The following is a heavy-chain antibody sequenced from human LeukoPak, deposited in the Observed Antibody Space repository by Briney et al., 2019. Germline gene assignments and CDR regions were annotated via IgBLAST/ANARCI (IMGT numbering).Heavy chain of an antibody. CDR3: ARQGGALYSSSRYGGFDP. CDR1: GYSFTSYW. D-gene: IGHD6-13*01. Sequence: GESLKISCKGSGYSFTSYWIGWVRQMPGKGLEWMGIIYPGDSDTRYSPSFQGQVTISADKSISTAYLQWSSLKASDTAMYYCARQGGALYSSSRYGGFDPWGQGTLVTVSS. V-gene: IGHV5-51*01. J-gene: IGHJ5*02. CDR2: IYPGDSDT.